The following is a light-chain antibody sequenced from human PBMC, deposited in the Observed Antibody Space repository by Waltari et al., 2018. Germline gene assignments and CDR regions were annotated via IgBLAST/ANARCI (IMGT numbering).Light chain of an antibody. V-gene: IGKV3-20*01. J-gene: IGKJ2*01. CDR3: HQCGNSPYT. CDR1: QSVSSNY. CDR2: GAS. Sequence: EIVLTQSPGTLSLSPGERATLSCRASQSVSSNYLAWYQQKPGQAPRLLIYGASNRATGIPDRFGGSGSGTDFTLTISRLEPEDFAVYYCHQCGNSPYTFGQGTKLEI.